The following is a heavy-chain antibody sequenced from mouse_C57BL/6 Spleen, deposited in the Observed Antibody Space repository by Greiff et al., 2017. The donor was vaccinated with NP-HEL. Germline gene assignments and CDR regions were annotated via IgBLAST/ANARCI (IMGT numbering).Heavy chain of an antibody. J-gene: IGHJ3*01. CDR1: GFNIKDDY. D-gene: IGHD1-1*01. V-gene: IGHV14-4*01. Sequence: VQLQQSGAELVRPGASVKLSCTASGFNIKDDYMHWVKQRPEQGLEWIGWIDPENGDTEYASKFQGKATITADTSSNTAYLQLSSLTSEDTAVYYCTTGVYGSSSWFAYWGQGTLVTVSA. CDR2: IDPENGDT. CDR3: TTGVYGSSSWFAY.